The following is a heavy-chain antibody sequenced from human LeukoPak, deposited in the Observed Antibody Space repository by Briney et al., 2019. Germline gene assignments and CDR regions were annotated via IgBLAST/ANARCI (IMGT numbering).Heavy chain of an antibody. V-gene: IGHV3-15*01. CDR2: IKSKTDGGTT. CDR1: GFTFSNAW. CDR3: TTATYGSGSWYYFDY. Sequence: GGSLRLSCAASGFTFSNAWMSWVRQAPGKGLEWVGRIKSKTDGGTTDYVAPVKGRFTISRDDSKNTLYLQMNSLKTEDTAVYYCTTATYGSGSWYYFDYWGQGTLVTVSS. J-gene: IGHJ4*02. D-gene: IGHD3-10*01.